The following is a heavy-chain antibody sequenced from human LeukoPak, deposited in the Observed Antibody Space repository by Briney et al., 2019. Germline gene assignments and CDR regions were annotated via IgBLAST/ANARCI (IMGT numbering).Heavy chain of an antibody. CDR1: GFTFSKAW. Sequence: GGSLRLSCAAFGFTFSKAWMSWVRQAPGKGLEWVGRIKNKADGGTTDYAAPVKGRFTISRDDSINTFYLQMNSLKTEDTAVYYCTTDYFGSGSYYNFGGGPGTLVTVSS. J-gene: IGHJ4*02. D-gene: IGHD3-10*01. CDR2: IKNKADGGTT. CDR3: TTDYFGSGSYYNFG. V-gene: IGHV3-15*01.